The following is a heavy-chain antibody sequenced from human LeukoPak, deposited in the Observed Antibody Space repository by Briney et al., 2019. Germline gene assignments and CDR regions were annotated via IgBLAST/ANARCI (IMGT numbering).Heavy chain of an antibody. J-gene: IGHJ6*02. D-gene: IGHD4-17*01. CDR3: ARGDYGDSYYYYGMDV. CDR1: GFTLSSYD. CDR2: IGTAGDT. Sequence: PGGSLRLSCAASGFTLSSYDMHWVRQATGKGLEWVSAIGTAGDTYYPGSVKGRFTISRENAKNSLYLQMNSLRAGDTAVYYCARGDYGDSYYYYGMDVWGQGTTVTVSS. V-gene: IGHV3-13*01.